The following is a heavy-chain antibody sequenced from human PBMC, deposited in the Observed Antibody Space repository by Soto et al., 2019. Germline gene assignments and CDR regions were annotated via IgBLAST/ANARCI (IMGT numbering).Heavy chain of an antibody. CDR2: INAGNGNT. CDR3: ARNRKRITIFGVVIIGGDIHDAFDI. D-gene: IGHD3-3*01. J-gene: IGHJ3*02. Sequence: ASVKVSCKASGYTFTSYAMHWVRQAPGQRLEWMGWINAGNGNTKYSQKFQGRVTITRDTSASTAYMELSSLRSEDTAVYYCARNRKRITIFGVVIIGGDIHDAFDIWGQGTMVTVSS. V-gene: IGHV1-3*01. CDR1: GYTFTSYA.